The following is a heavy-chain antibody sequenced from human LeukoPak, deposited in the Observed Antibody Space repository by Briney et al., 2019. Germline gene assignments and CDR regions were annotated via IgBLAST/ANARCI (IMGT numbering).Heavy chain of an antibody. CDR2: INPNSGGT. CDR3: ARDWGVTDIVVVVAATRPPDY. V-gene: IGHV1-2*02. J-gene: IGHJ4*02. D-gene: IGHD2-15*01. CDR1: GYTFTGYY. Sequence: VSVKVSCKASGYTFTGYYMHWVRQAPGQGLEWMGWINPNSGGTNYAQKFQGRVTMTRDTSISTAYMELSRLRSDDTAVYYCARDWGVTDIVVVVAATRPPDYWGQGTLVTVSS.